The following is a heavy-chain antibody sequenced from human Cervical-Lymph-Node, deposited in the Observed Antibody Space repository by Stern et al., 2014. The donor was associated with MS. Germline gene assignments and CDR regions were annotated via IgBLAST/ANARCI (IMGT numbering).Heavy chain of an antibody. Sequence: QLQLQESGPGLVKPSGTLSLTCAVSGGSISSSNWWSWVRQPPGKGLEWIGEIYHGGSTNYNPSLKSRVTISVDKSKNQFSLKLSSVTAADTAVYYCAILPEYCTNGVCYPFDYWGQGTLVTVSS. V-gene: IGHV4-4*02. CDR2: IYHGGST. CDR3: AILPEYCTNGVCYPFDY. J-gene: IGHJ4*02. CDR1: GGSISSSNW. D-gene: IGHD2-8*01.